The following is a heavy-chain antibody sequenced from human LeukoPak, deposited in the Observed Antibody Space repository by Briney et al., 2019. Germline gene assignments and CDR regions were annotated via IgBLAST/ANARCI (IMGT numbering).Heavy chain of an antibody. J-gene: IGHJ4*02. D-gene: IGHD2-15*01. CDR1: VGTFSRYA. CDR3: ARGCSVDTCPFDF. Sequence: ASVKVSYKPSVGTFSRYAISWVRQAPAQRLEWMGEIILIFVPANHAQQFQGRVTITANEYTKTAYKELSSMRCEDTAVYCCARGCSVDTCPFDFWGQGTLVTVSS. V-gene: IGHV1-69*13. CDR2: IILIFVPA.